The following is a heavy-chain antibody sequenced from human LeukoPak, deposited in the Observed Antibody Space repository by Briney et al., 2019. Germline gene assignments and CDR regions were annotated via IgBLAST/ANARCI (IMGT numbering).Heavy chain of an antibody. J-gene: IGHJ4*02. V-gene: IGHV3-74*03. CDR3: LRVETYAYYDS. CDR2: IDSHGSST. D-gene: IGHD4-23*01. CDR1: GFTFSNHW. Sequence: PGGSLRLSCAASGFTFSNHWMHWVRQAPGKGLVWVSHIDSHGSSTTYGDPAKGRFTVSRDNAKNTVYLQMNSLRAEDTAVYYCLRVETYAYYDSWGQGTLVTVSS.